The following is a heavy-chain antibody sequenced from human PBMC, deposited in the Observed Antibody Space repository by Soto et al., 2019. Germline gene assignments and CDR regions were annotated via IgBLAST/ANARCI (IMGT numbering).Heavy chain of an antibody. CDR3: ARHYSNYVDDAFDI. Sequence: SVKVSSKASGGTFSSYTISWVRQAPGRGLEWMGRIIPILGIANYAQKFQGRVTITADKSTSTAYMELSSLRSEDTAVYYCARHYSNYVDDAFDIWGQGTMVTVSS. CDR2: IIPILGIA. CDR1: GGTFSSYT. D-gene: IGHD4-4*01. V-gene: IGHV1-69*02. J-gene: IGHJ3*02.